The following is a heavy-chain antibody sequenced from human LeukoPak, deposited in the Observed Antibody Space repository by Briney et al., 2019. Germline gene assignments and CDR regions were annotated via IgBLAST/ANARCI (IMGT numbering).Heavy chain of an antibody. CDR3: AREAYCGGPSCFAVNYMDV. J-gene: IGHJ6*03. CDR1: GSGFTFSEYW. Sequence: GGSLRLSCVASGSGFTFSEYWMGWVRQAPGERLGWVANIRGDGGETYYVDSVKGRFSVSRNNSNNSVYLHMNSLRGDDTALYRCAREAYCGGPSCFAVNYMDVWGKGTTVTVSS. D-gene: IGHD2-21*01. V-gene: IGHV3-7*01. CDR2: IRGDGGET.